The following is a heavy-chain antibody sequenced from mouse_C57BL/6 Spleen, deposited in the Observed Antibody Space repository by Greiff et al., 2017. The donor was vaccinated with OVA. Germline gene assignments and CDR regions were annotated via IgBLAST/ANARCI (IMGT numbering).Heavy chain of an antibody. V-gene: IGHV1-42*01. CDR1: GYSFTGYY. J-gene: IGHJ4*01. CDR2: INPSTGGT. Sequence: VQLQQSGPELVKPGASVKISCKASGYSFTGYYMNWVKQSPEKSLEWIGEINPSTGGTTYNQKFKAKATLTVDKSSSTAYMQLKSLTSEDSAVYYCARANYGSRGDYYSMDYWGQGTSVTVSS. D-gene: IGHD1-1*01. CDR3: ARANYGSRGDYYSMDY.